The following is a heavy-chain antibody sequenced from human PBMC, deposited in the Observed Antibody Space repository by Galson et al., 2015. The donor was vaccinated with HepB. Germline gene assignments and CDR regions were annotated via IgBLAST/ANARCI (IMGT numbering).Heavy chain of an antibody. CDR2: ISGSGAST. V-gene: IGHV3-23*01. Sequence: SLRLSCAASGFTFSTHAMTWVRQVPGKGLEWLSTISGSGASTYYADSVKGRFTISRDNSKNTLYLQMNSLRAEDTAVYYCAKDSHYGSTGYYGSTIDYWGQGTLVTVSS. D-gene: IGHD3-22*01. CDR3: AKDSHYGSTGYYGSTIDY. J-gene: IGHJ4*02. CDR1: GFTFSTHA.